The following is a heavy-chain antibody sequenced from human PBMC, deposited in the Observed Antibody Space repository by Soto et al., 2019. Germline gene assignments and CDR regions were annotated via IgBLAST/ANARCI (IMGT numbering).Heavy chain of an antibody. V-gene: IGHV3-23*01. CDR2: ISGSGGST. CDR1: GSPFSSHS. J-gene: IGHJ4*02. CDR3: AKGTQDIVVVPAAIAVDY. D-gene: IGHD2-2*02. Sequence: GGLLILSCAASGSPFSSHSMTLVRPAPGKGLEWVSAISGSGGSTYYADSVKGRFTISRDNSKNTLYLQMNSLRAEDTAVYYCAKGTQDIVVVPAAIAVDYWGQGTLFTFS.